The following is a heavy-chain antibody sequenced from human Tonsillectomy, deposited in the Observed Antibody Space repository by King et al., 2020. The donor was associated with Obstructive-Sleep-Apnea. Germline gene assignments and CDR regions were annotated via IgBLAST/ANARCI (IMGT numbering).Heavy chain of an antibody. CDR2: ISWDGGST. D-gene: IGHD3-3*01. CDR3: AKDINDFWSGYYVLFDY. V-gene: IGHV3-43D*03. J-gene: IGHJ4*02. CDR1: GFTFDDYA. Sequence: QLVQSGGVVVQPGGSLRLSCAASGFTFDDYAMHWVRQAPGKGLEWVSLISWDGGSTYYADSVKGRFTISSDNSKNSLYLQMNSLRAEDTALYYCAKDINDFWSGYYVLFDYWGQGTLVTVSS.